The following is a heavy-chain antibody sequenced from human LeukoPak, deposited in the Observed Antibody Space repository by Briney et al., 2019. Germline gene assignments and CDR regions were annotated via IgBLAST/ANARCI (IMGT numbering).Heavy chain of an antibody. J-gene: IGHJ3*02. CDR1: GFTFSIYA. CDR2: ISYDGSNK. CDR3: ARGRLLWTTEGGGAFDI. Sequence: PGRSLRLSCAASGFTFSIYAMHWVRQAPGKGLEWVAVISYDGSNKYYADSVKGRFTISRDNSKNTLYLKMNSRRAEDTAVYSCARGRLLWTTEGGGAFDIWGQGTMVTVSS. D-gene: IGHD4-17*01. V-gene: IGHV3-30-3*01.